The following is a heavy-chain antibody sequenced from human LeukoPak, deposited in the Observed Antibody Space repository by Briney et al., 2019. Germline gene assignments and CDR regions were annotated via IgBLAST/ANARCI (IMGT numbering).Heavy chain of an antibody. Sequence: GASAKVSCKASGYTFTSYAMHWVRQAPGQRLEWMGWINAGNGNTKYSQKFQGRVTVARDTSASTAYMELSSLRSEDTAVYYCARMYSSSWYWGGYFDYWGQGTLVTVSS. V-gene: IGHV1-3*01. CDR3: ARMYSSSWYWGGYFDY. J-gene: IGHJ4*02. CDR1: GYTFTSYA. D-gene: IGHD6-13*01. CDR2: INAGNGNT.